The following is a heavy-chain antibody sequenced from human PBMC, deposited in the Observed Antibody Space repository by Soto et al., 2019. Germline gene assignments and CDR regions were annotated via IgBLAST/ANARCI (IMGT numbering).Heavy chain of an antibody. CDR1: GFTIGTNY. CDR3: VRGGWTEWFDP. Sequence: XESLRLSFSASGFTIGTNYMSWVRQAPGKGLEWVSVIYGGGSTYYAESVRGRFTMSRDNSKNTVSLQMNSLTGADTAVYFCVRGGWTEWFDPWGQGTLVTVSS. CDR2: IYGGGST. V-gene: IGHV3-53*01. D-gene: IGHD2-15*01. J-gene: IGHJ5*02.